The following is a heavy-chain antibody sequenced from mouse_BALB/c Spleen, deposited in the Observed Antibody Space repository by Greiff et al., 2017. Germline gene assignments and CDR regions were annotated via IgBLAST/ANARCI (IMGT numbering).Heavy chain of an antibody. J-gene: IGHJ2*01. V-gene: IGHV2-9*02. Sequence: VKLMESGPGLVAPSQSLSITCTVSGFSLTSYGVHWVRQPPGKGLEWLGVIWAGGSTNYNSALMSRLSISKDNSKSQVFLKMNSLQTDDTAMYYCARSLITTVVATSYYFDYWGQGTTLTVSS. D-gene: IGHD1-1*01. CDR2: IWAGGST. CDR3: ARSLITTVVATSYYFDY. CDR1: GFSLTSYG.